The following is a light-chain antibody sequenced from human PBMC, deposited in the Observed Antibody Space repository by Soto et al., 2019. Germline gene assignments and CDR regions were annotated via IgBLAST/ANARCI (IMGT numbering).Light chain of an antibody. CDR1: SSNIGGNN. V-gene: IGLV1-44*01. CDR2: TDN. CDR3: ASWDDSLNGYV. Sequence: QSVLTQPPSASGTPGQSVPISCSGTSSNIGGNNVNWYQHLPGTAPKLLIYTDNVRPSGVPDRFFGSKSGTSASLAISGLQSEDEATYYCASWDDSLNGYVFGTGTKVTVL. J-gene: IGLJ1*01.